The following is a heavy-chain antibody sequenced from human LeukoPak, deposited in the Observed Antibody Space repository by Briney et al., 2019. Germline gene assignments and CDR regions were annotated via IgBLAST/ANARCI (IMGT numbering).Heavy chain of an antibody. CDR1: GFTFSNYN. J-gene: IGHJ4*02. V-gene: IGHV3-48*04. D-gene: IGHD6-13*01. Sequence: VGSLRLSCAASGFTFSNYNMNWVRQAPGKGLEWVSYISLSSSSIYYADSVKGRFTISRDNAKNSLYLQMNSLRAEDTAVYYCARDRMYSSSWGMSYYFDYWGQGTLVTVSS. CDR3: ARDRMYSSSWGMSYYFDY. CDR2: ISLSSSSI.